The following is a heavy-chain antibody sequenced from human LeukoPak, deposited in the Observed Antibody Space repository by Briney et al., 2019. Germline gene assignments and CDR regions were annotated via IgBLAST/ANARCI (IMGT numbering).Heavy chain of an antibody. J-gene: IGHJ4*02. CDR2: IYHSGST. Sequence: SETLSLTCSVSDYSLSSSYYWGWIRQPPGKGLEWIGSIYHSGSTNYNPSLKSRVTMSVDTSKNQFSLKLSSVTAADTAVYYCARGPTTVTRAFDYWGQGTLVTVSS. CDR1: DYSLSSSYY. V-gene: IGHV4-38-2*02. D-gene: IGHD4-17*01. CDR3: ARGPTTVTRAFDY.